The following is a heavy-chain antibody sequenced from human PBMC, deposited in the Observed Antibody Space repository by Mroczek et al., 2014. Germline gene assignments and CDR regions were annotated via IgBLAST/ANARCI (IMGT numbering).Heavy chain of an antibody. CDR2: IRGKSEGGTT. CDR3: AISVIRGGRGDAFDI. CDR1: GFTFADYA. Sequence: VQLVQSGGGAWYSQGGSLRLSCTASGFTFADYAVSWFRQAPGKGLAWVGFIRGKSEGGTTDYAASVKGKCTISRDDSRNIAYLQMNSLQTGDTAVYYCAISVIRGGRGDAFDIWGQGTLVTVSS. V-gene: IGHV3-49*03. J-gene: IGHJ3*02. D-gene: IGHD3-10*01.